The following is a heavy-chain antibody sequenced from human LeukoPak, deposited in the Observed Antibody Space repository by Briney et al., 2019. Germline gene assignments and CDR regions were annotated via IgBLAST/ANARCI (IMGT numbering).Heavy chain of an antibody. V-gene: IGHV3-23*01. CDR2: ISGSGGRT. Sequence: GGSLRLSCATSAFTFSSYAMSWVRQAPGKGLEWVSGISGSGGRTYYADAAKGRFTISRDNSKNTLYLQINSLRVEDTAIYYCAKDIRDGSGTYGYFDYWSQGTLVTVSS. CDR1: AFTFSSYA. D-gene: IGHD3-10*01. J-gene: IGHJ4*02. CDR3: AKDIRDGSGTYGYFDY.